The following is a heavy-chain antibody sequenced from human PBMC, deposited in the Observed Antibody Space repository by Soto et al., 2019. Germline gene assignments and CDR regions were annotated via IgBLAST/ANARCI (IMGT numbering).Heavy chain of an antibody. CDR2: MRPLIGDT. CDR1: GHPLSYRY. CDR3: AGEGSYETLSGNSHIFD. V-gene: IGHV1-45*02. D-gene: IGHD3-9*01. J-gene: IGHJ4*02. Sequence: QVPLVQSGAEVKQTGSSVKISCKTSGHPLSYRYLHWFRQAPGQAFECMGRMRPLIGDTNNAQKVHDRLTLNRDMPMTTAYMELRSLTSDDTAIYYCAGEGSYETLSGNSHIFDWGQGTLVSVSS.